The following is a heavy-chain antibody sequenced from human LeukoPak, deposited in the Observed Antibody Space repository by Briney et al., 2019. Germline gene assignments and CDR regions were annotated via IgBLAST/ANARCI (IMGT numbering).Heavy chain of an antibody. Sequence: ASVKVSCTASRYTFTGDYMHWVRHAPGQRLEWMGWINPNSGGTNYAQKFQGRVTMTSDTSISTAYMELSRLRSDDTAVYYCERDAIPSAGNYCFYYWGQGTLVTVSS. CDR1: RYTFTGDY. D-gene: IGHD1-7*01. CDR2: INPNSGGT. CDR3: ERDAIPSAGNYCFYY. J-gene: IGHJ4*02. V-gene: IGHV1-2*02.